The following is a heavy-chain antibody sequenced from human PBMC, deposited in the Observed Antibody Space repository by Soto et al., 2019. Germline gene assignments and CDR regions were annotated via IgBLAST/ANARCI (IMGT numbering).Heavy chain of an antibody. V-gene: IGHV1-69*13. J-gene: IGHJ3*02. D-gene: IGHD2-2*03. CDR3: ATGYCSSTSCYWTHAFDI. Sequence: SVKVSCKASGGTFSSYAISWLRQSPGQGLEWMGGIIPIFGTANYAQKFQGRVTITADESTSTAYMELSSLRSEDTAVYYCATGYCSSTSCYWTHAFDIWGQGTMVTVS. CDR1: GGTFSSYA. CDR2: IIPIFGTA.